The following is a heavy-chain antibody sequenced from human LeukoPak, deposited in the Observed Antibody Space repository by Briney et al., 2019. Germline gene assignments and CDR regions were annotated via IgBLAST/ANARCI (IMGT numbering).Heavy chain of an antibody. V-gene: IGHV1-18*01. CDR1: GYTFTSYG. D-gene: IGHD5-12*01. Sequence: ASVKVSCKASGYTFTSYGISWVRQAPGQGLEWMGWISAYNGNTNYAQKLQGRVTMTTDTSTSTAYMELRSLRSDDTALYYCAKVLKYSGYDFYDPEPYDAFDIWGQGTMVTVSS. CDR2: ISAYNGNT. J-gene: IGHJ3*02. CDR3: AKVLKYSGYDFYDPEPYDAFDI.